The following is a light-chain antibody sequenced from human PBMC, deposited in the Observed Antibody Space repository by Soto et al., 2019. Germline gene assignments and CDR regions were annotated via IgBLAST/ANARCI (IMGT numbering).Light chain of an antibody. CDR2: DTS. Sequence: IVMSQSPATLSVSTGERATLSCRASQSISNKLAWYQHKPGQAPRLLIYDTSTRVAGIPARFTGSGSGTDFTLTISSLQSEDFAVYYCQQYSIWRTFGQRTKVAIK. J-gene: IGKJ1*01. V-gene: IGKV3-15*01. CDR1: QSISNK. CDR3: QQYSIWRT.